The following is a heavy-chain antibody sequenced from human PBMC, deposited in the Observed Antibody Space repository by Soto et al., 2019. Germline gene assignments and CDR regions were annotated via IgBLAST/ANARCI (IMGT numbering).Heavy chain of an antibody. Sequence: GGSLRLSCAASGFTFSSYSMNWVRQAPGKGLEWVSSISSSSSYIYYADSVKGRFTISRDNAKNSLYLQMNSLRAEDTAVYYCARDPQSTYCGGDCYGNYYYGMDVWGQGTTVTVSS. D-gene: IGHD2-21*02. CDR1: GFTFSSYS. CDR2: ISSSSSYI. J-gene: IGHJ6*02. CDR3: ARDPQSTYCGGDCYGNYYYGMDV. V-gene: IGHV3-21*01.